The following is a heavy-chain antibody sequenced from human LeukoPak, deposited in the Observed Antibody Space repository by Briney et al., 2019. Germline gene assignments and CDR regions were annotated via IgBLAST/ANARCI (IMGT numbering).Heavy chain of an antibody. J-gene: IGHJ4*02. CDR2: IYHSGST. CDR1: GGSFSGYY. Sequence: SETLSLTCAVYGGSFSGYYWSWVRQPPGKGLEWIGEIYHSGSTNYNPSLKSRVTISVDKSKNQFSLKLSSVTAADTAVYYCARDLAAASDYWGQGTLVTVSS. CDR3: ARDLAAASDY. V-gene: IGHV4-34*01. D-gene: IGHD6-13*01.